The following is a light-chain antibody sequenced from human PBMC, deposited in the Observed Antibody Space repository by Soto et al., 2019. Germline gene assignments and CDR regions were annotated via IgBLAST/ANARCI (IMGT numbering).Light chain of an antibody. CDR3: QQYGGSPRT. J-gene: IGKJ1*01. V-gene: IGKV3-15*01. CDR2: GAS. Sequence: EIMITRSPATMCFSLWGXGTLSYRASQSVSSNLAWYQQKPGQAPRLLIYGASTRATGIPARFSGSGSGTEFTLSLNRLEPEDFAVYYCQQYGGSPRTFGQGTKVDIK. CDR1: QSVSSN.